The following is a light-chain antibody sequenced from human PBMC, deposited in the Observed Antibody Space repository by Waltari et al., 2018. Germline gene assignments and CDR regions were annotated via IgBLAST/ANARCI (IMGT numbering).Light chain of an antibody. CDR3: HQRSDWGT. J-gene: IGKJ4*01. V-gene: IGKV3-11*01. CDR2: DTS. CDR1: QSISNS. Sequence: EIVLTQSPATLSLSPGERATLPCRASQSISNSLAWYQQKRGQAPRLLLYDTSNRATGIPARFSGSGSGTEFTLTISSLEPEDFAVYYCHQRSDWGTFGGGTKVEI.